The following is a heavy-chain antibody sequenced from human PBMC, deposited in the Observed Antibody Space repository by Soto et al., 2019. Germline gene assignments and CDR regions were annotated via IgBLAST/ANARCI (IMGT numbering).Heavy chain of an antibody. CDR3: ARQVFGEGSNYTFDY. V-gene: IGHV4-39*01. Sequence: SETLSLTCTVSGGSISSSSYYWGWIRQPPGKGLEWIGSIYYSWSTYYTPSLKSRVTISVDTSKNQFSLKLSSVTAADPVVYYCARQVFGEGSNYTFDYWRQCTVVTVCS. CDR1: GGSISSSSYY. CDR2: IYYSWST. J-gene: IGHJ4*02. D-gene: IGHD3-3*01.